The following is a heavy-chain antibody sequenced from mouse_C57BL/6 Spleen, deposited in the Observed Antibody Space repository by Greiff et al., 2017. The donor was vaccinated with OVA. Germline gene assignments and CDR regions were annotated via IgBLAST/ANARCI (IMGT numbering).Heavy chain of an antibody. CDR3: ARRSITTVVAPYYFDY. CDR2: IDPSDSYT. Sequence: QVQLQQPGAELVKPGASVKLSCKASGYTFTSYWMQWVKQRPGQGLEWIGEIDPSDSYTNYNQKFKGKATLTVDTSSSTAYMQLSSLTSEDSAVYYCARRSITTVVAPYYFDYWGQGTLVTVSA. V-gene: IGHV1-50*01. D-gene: IGHD1-1*01. CDR1: GYTFTSYW. J-gene: IGHJ3*01.